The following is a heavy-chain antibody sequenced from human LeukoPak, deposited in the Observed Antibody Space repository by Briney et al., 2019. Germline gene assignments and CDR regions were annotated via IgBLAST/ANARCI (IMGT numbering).Heavy chain of an antibody. CDR1: GGSISNYY. D-gene: IGHD6-13*01. J-gene: IGHJ4*02. V-gene: IGHV4-59*01. CDR2: IYNSGST. Sequence: SETLSLTCTVSGGSISNYYWSWIRQSPGKGLEWIGHIYNSGSTYYNPSLKSRVTISVDTSKNQFSLKLSSVTAADTAVYYCARVMAATGGDSWGQGTLVTVSS. CDR3: ARVMAATGGDS.